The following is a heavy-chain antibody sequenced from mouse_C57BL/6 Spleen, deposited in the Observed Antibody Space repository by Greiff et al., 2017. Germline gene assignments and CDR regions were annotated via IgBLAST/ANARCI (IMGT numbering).Heavy chain of an antibody. CDR1: GYTFTSYW. D-gene: IGHD1-1*01. V-gene: IGHV1-74*01. CDR2: IHPSASDT. Sequence: QVQLQQPGAELVKPGASVKVSCKASGYTFTSYWMHWVKQSPGHGLEWIGRIHPSASDTNYNQKFKGKDTLTVDKSSSTAYMQLSSLTSEDSAVYYCEIKSRGSMDYWGQGTSVTVSS. CDR3: EIKSRGSMDY. J-gene: IGHJ4*01.